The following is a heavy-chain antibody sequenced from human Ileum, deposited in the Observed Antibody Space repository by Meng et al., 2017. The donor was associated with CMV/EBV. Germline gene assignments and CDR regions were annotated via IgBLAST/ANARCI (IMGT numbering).Heavy chain of an antibody. Sequence: ASVKVSCKASGYTFTSYGISWVRQAPAQGLEWMGWIRADNGNTNYAQKLQGRVSVTTDTSTNTAYMELRSLRSDDTAVYYCSRDPATLTVFGVNTQGFDFWGQGTMVTVSS. CDR2: IRADNGNT. V-gene: IGHV1-18*01. CDR1: GYTFTSYG. J-gene: IGHJ3*01. CDR3: SRDPATLTVFGVNTQGFDF. D-gene: IGHD3-3*01.